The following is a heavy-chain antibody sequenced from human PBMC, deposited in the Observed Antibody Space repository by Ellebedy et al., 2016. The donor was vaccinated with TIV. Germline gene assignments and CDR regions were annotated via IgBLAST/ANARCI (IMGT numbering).Heavy chain of an antibody. J-gene: IGHJ4*02. CDR1: GFSFNSYA. CDR2: ISNTGSRT. D-gene: IGHD1-26*01. V-gene: IGHV3-23*01. Sequence: GESLKISCAASGFSFNSYAMSWVRQAPGKGLEWVSTISNTGSRTYYADSVEGRFTISRDNAKNTLYLQMNSLRLEDTGVYFCARAGSYRFDYWGQGSLVTVSS. CDR3: ARAGSYRFDY.